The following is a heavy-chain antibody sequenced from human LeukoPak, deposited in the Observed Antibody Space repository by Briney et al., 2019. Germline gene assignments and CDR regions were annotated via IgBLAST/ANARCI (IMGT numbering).Heavy chain of an antibody. D-gene: IGHD6-13*01. J-gene: IGHJ4*02. CDR3: ASTIDIAAAGLDY. CDR2: IIPIFGTA. CDR1: GGTFSSYA. V-gene: IGHV1-69*01. Sequence: ASVKVSCKASGGTFSSYAISWVRQAPGQGLEWIGGIIPIFGTANYAQKFQGRVTITADESTSTAYMELSSLRSEDTAVYYRASTIDIAAAGLDYWGQGTLVTVSS.